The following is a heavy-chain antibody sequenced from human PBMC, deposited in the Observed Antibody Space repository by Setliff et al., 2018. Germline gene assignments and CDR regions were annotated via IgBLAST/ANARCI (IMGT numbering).Heavy chain of an antibody. CDR3: ARVGQQLVYYYYGMDV. Sequence: PGESLKISCQGSGYSFTSYWIGGVRQMPGKGLEWMGIIYPGDSDTRYSPSFQGQVTISADKSISTAYLQWSSLKASDTAMYYCARVGQQLVYYYYGMDVWGQGTTVTVSS. J-gene: IGHJ6*02. CDR2: IYPGDSDT. D-gene: IGHD6-13*01. CDR1: GYSFTSYW. V-gene: IGHV5-51*01.